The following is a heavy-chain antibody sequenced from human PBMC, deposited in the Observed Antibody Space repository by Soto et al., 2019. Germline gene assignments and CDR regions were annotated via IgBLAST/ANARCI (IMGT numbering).Heavy chain of an antibody. CDR1: TLTVSLYG. CDR3: ARGIWSGNYKWFDS. J-gene: IGHJ5*01. V-gene: IGHV3-30*03. CDR2: ISNDGGTQ. D-gene: IGHD3-3*01. Sequence: PGGSLRLSCAASTLTVSLYGIQWVRQAPGKGLDWVAFISNDGGTQYYADSVKGRFSISRDNSMNTVDLHMNSLRAEDTAIYYCARGIWSGNYKWFDSWGQGTLVTVSS.